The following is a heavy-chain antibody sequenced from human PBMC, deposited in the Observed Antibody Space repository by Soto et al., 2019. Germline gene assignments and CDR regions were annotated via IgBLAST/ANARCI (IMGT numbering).Heavy chain of an antibody. CDR3: AKXSPPPYXRMDV. CDR1: GFTFFAYA. J-gene: IGHJ6*02. V-gene: IGHV3-23*01. Sequence: GESLKISCAASGFTFFAYAMTWVRQAPGKGLEWVSTISGSGGYTYYADSVKGRVTISRDSSKNTLYLEIHSLRAEDTAIYYCAKXSPPPYXRMDVWGQGTTVTVSS. CDR2: ISGSGGYT.